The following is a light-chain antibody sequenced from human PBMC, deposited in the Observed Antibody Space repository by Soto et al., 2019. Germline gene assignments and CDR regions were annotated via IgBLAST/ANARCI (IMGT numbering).Light chain of an antibody. CDR1: QSMSTY. CDR2: SAS. J-gene: IGKJ1*01. CDR3: QLSYLHPWT. Sequence: DIQMTQSPSSLSASVVDRVTITCRASQSMSTYLNWYQQKPGKAPEFLIYSASSLQSGVPSRFSGTGTETHFTLTINSLQPEDCATYYCQLSYLHPWTFGQGTKEEIK. V-gene: IGKV1-39*01.